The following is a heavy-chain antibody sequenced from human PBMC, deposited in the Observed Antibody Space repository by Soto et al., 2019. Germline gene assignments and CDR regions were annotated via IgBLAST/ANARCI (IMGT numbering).Heavy chain of an antibody. Sequence: QVQLQESGPGLVKPSETLSLTCTVSGDSISSYYWSWIRQPPGKGLEWIGYIYFTGSTNYNPSLKSRVTISVDTSKNQFSLKLTSVTTADTAVYYCARGSCSSASCYTGDYWGQGTLVTVFS. D-gene: IGHD2-2*02. V-gene: IGHV4-59*01. CDR1: GDSISSYY. CDR2: IYFTGST. CDR3: ARGSCSSASCYTGDY. J-gene: IGHJ4*02.